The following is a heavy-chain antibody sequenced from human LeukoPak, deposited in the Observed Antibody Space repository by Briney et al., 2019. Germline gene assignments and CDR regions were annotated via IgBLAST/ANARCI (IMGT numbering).Heavy chain of an antibody. CDR2: INSGGTTT. V-gene: IGHV3-74*01. Sequence: GGPLRLSCAASGFTFSTYWMRWVRQAPGKGLVWVSRINSGGTTTNYADSVKGRFTISRDNAKNTLYLQMNSLRGEDTAVYYCATSNWFDPWGQGTLVTVSS. CDR1: GFTFSTYW. D-gene: IGHD2-2*01. CDR3: ATSNWFDP. J-gene: IGHJ5*02.